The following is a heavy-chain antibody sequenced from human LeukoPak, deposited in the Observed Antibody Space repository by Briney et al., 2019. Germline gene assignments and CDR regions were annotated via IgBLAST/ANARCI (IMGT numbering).Heavy chain of an antibody. Sequence: ASVKVSCKASGYTFTGYYMHWVRQAPGQGLEWMGRINPYSGGTSYAQKFQGRVTMTRDTSISTAYVELSGLRSDDTAVYYCARVRYCGGACSRQYYYGLDVWGQGTTVTVS. D-gene: IGHD2-21*02. CDR3: ARVRYCGGACSRQYYYGLDV. J-gene: IGHJ6*02. V-gene: IGHV1-2*06. CDR2: INPYSGGT. CDR1: GYTFTGYY.